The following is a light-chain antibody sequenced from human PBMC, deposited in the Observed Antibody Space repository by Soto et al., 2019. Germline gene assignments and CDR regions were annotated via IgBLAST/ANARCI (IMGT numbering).Light chain of an antibody. CDR1: QNIDRS. V-gene: IGKV1D-16*01. Sequence: DIQMTQSPSSLSASVGDRVTITCRASQNIDRSLAWYQQKSDKAPKSLIYGASSLQSGVPSRFSGRGSGTDFTLPISSLQPEDFATYYCQQYHTYPTFGGGTKVEIQ. J-gene: IGKJ4*01. CDR3: QQYHTYPT. CDR2: GAS.